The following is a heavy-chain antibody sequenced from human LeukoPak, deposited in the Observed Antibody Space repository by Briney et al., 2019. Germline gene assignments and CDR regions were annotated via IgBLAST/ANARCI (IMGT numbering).Heavy chain of an antibody. CDR3: ARGRSGYFDY. D-gene: IGHD2-15*01. J-gene: IGHJ4*02. V-gene: IGHV4-61*02. CDR1: GGPINSYSYY. CDR2: IYTDGDT. Sequence: PSETLSLTCTVSGGPINSYSYYWSWIRQPAGKELEWIGRIYTDGDTNYNPSLKSRVTISVDTSKTQFSLKLRSVTAADTAVYYCARGRSGYFDYWGQGTLVTVSS.